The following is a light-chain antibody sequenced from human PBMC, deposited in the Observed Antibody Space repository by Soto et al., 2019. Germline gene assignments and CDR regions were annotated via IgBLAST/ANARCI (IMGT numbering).Light chain of an antibody. CDR3: QQYENLPI. Sequence: DIQVTQSKSTLSESVGDRDTITFQASQNINNYLNWYQQKPGRAPKLLIYDASNLEAGVPSKFRGSGSGTDFTFTISRLQPEDIAPYYCQQYENLPIFGQGTRLEIK. V-gene: IGKV1-33*01. J-gene: IGKJ5*01. CDR2: DAS. CDR1: QNINNY.